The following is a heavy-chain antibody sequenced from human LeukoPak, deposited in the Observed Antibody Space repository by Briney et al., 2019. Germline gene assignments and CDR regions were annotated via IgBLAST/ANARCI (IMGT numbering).Heavy chain of an antibody. CDR1: GGSISSGDYY. CDR3: AGFSFGVVIMGIYYYYGMDV. J-gene: IGHJ6*02. CDR2: IYYSGST. D-gene: IGHD3-3*01. V-gene: IGHV4-30-4*01. Sequence: SETLSLTCTVSGGSISSGDYYWSWIRQPPGKGLEWIGYIYYSGSTNYNPSLKSRVTISVDKSKNQFSLKLSSVTAADTAVYYCAGFSFGVVIMGIYYYYGMDVWGQGTTVTVSS.